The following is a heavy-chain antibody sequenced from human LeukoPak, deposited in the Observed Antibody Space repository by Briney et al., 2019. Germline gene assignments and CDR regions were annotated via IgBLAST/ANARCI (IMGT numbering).Heavy chain of an antibody. CDR2: ISWNSGSI. J-gene: IGHJ4*02. D-gene: IGHD2-2*01. Sequence: GGSLRLSCAASGFTFDDYAMHWVRQAPGKGLEWVSGISWNSGSIGYADSVKGRFTISRDNAKNSLYLQMNSLRAEDTALYYCAKGLYSRYCSSTSCYGFDYWGQGTLVTVFS. CDR1: GFTFDDYA. CDR3: AKGLYSRYCSSTSCYGFDY. V-gene: IGHV3-9*01.